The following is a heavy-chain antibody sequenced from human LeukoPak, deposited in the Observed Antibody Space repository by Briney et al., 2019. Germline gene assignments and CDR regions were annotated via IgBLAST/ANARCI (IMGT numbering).Heavy chain of an antibody. Sequence: PSETLSLTCAVYGGSFSGYYWSWIRQPPGKGLEWIGEINHSGSTNYNPSLKSRVTISVDTSKNQFSLKLSSVTAADMAVYYCARGGNIVVAPAAIADWFDPWGQGTLVTVSS. V-gene: IGHV4-34*01. CDR3: ARGGNIVVAPAAIADWFDP. J-gene: IGHJ5*02. D-gene: IGHD2-2*01. CDR1: GGSFSGYY. CDR2: INHSGST.